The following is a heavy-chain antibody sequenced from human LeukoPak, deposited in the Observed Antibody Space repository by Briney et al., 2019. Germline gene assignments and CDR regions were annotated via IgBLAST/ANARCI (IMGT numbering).Heavy chain of an antibody. J-gene: IGHJ4*02. CDR1: GGSISSYY. D-gene: IGHD3-22*01. CDR3: ARTHYYDSSGDFYDTYYFDY. Sequence: PSETLSLTCTVSGGSISSYYWSWIRQPPGKGLEWIGYVDNSGSTNYNPSLKSRVIISVDTSKNQFSLKLTSVTAGDTAVYSCARTHYYDSSGDFYDTYYFDYWGRGTLVTVSS. CDR2: VDNSGST. V-gene: IGHV4-59*01.